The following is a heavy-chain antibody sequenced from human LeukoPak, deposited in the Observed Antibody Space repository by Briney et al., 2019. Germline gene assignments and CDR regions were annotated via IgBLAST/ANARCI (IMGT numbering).Heavy chain of an antibody. Sequence: GGSLRLSCAAPGFTVSSNYMSWVRQAPGKGLEWVSVIYSGGSTYYADSVKGRFTISRDNSKNTLYLQMNSLRAEDTAVYYCARLSHDSSGYYLDYWGQGTLVTVSS. J-gene: IGHJ4*02. V-gene: IGHV3-66*04. CDR2: IYSGGST. D-gene: IGHD3-22*01. CDR1: GFTVSSNY. CDR3: ARLSHDSSGYYLDY.